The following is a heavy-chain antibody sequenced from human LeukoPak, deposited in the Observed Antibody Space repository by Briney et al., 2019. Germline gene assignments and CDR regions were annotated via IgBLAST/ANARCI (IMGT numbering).Heavy chain of an antibody. V-gene: IGHV4-39*01. CDR2: INHSGST. Sequence: PAETLSLTCTVSGVSISSRSSFWAWVRQPPGKGLEWIGEINHSGSTNYNPSLKSRVTISVDTSKNQFSLKLSSVTAADTAVYYCASRILSYCSGGSCYSYYFDYWGQGTLVTVSS. CDR1: GVSISSRSSF. CDR3: ASRILSYCSGGSCYSYYFDY. J-gene: IGHJ4*02. D-gene: IGHD2-15*01.